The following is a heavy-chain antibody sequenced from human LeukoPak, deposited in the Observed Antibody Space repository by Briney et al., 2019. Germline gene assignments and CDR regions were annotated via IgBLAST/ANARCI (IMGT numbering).Heavy chain of an antibody. J-gene: IGHJ4*02. CDR2: ISSSSSYI. D-gene: IGHD3-22*01. V-gene: IGHV3-21*01. Sequence: GGYLRLSCAASGFTFSSYSMNWVRQAPGKGLEWVSSISSSSSYIYYADSVKGRFTISRDNAKNSLYLQMNSLRAEDTAVYYCARDDSSGYSYFDYWGQGTLVTVSS. CDR1: GFTFSSYS. CDR3: ARDDSSGYSYFDY.